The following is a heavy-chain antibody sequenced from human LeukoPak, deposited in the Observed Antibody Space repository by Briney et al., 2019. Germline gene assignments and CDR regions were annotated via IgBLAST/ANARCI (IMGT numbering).Heavy chain of an antibody. J-gene: IGHJ4*02. Sequence: GGSLRLSCEASGFTFSSYSMNWVRQAPGKGLEWVSYISSSGSTIYYADSVKGRFTISRDNAKNPLYLQMNSLRAEDTAVYYCARDSSGYYQHFDYWGQGTLVTVSS. D-gene: IGHD3-22*01. CDR2: ISSSGSTI. V-gene: IGHV3-48*04. CDR1: GFTFSSYS. CDR3: ARDSSGYYQHFDY.